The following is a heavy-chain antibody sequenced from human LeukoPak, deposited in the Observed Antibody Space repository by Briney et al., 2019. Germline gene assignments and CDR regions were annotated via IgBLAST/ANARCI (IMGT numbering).Heavy chain of an antibody. Sequence: SVKVSCKASGGTFSSYAISWVRQAPGQGLEWMGGIIPISGTANYAQKFQGRVTITADESTSTAYMELSSLRSEDTAVYYCARSYYDILTGYYHREYYFDYWGQGTLVTVSS. CDR1: GGTFSSYA. D-gene: IGHD3-9*01. CDR3: ARSYYDILTGYYHREYYFDY. J-gene: IGHJ4*02. V-gene: IGHV1-69*13. CDR2: IIPISGTA.